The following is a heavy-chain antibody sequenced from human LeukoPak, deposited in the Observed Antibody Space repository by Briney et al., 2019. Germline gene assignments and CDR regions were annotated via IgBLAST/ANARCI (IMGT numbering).Heavy chain of an antibody. CDR1: GYTLTELS. CDR3: ATVGAAWELRNVYFDY. J-gene: IGHJ4*02. CDR2: IDPEDGET. Sequence: ASVTVSCTVSGYTLTELSMHWVRQAPGKGLEWMGGIDPEDGETIYAQKFQGRVTMTEDTSTDTAYMELSSLRSEDTAVYYCATVGAAWELRNVYFDYWGQGTLVTVSS. V-gene: IGHV1-24*01. D-gene: IGHD1-26*01.